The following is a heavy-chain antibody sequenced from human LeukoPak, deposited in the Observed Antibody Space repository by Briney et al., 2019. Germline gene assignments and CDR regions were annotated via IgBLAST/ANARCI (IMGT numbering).Heavy chain of an antibody. J-gene: IGHJ4*01. CDR1: GFTFSSYG. CDR3: AKWGDYDILTGYYDSDY. V-gene: IGHV3-30*18. CDR2: ISYDGSNK. Sequence: PGRSLRLSCAASGFTFSSYGMHWVRQAPGKGLEWVAVISYDGSNKYYADSVKGRFTISRDNSKNTLYLQMNTLRVEDTAVYYCAKWGDYDILTGYYDSDYWGHGTLVTVSS. D-gene: IGHD3-9*01.